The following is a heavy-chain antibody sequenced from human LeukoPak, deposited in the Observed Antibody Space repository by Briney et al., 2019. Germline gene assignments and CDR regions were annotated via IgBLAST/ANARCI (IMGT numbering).Heavy chain of an antibody. CDR3: ARAPGHCSGGSCINPATYYYYYYGMDV. V-gene: IGHV1-69*04. D-gene: IGHD2-15*01. J-gene: IGHJ6*02. CDR1: GGTFSSYA. CDR2: IIPILGIA. Sequence: SVKVCCKASGGTFSSYAISWVRQAPGQGLEWMGRIIPILGIANYAQKVQGRVTITADKSTSTAYMELSSLRSEDTAVYYCARAPGHCSGGSCINPATYYYYYYGMDVWGQGTTVTVSS.